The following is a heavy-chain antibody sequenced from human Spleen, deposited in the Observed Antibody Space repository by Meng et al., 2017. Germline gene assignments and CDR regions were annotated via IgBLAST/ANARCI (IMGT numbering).Heavy chain of an antibody. D-gene: IGHD3-3*01. J-gene: IGHJ4*02. CDR3: ARTSNDYDFWSGYFPGTPDY. V-gene: IGHV3-21*01. CDR2: ISSSSSYI. Sequence: GGSLRLSCAASGFTFSSYSMNWVRQAPGKGLEWVSSISSSSSYIYYADSVKGRFTISRDNSKNTLYLQMNSLRAEDTAVYYCARTSNDYDFWSGYFPGTPDYWGQGTLVTVSS. CDR1: GFTFSSYS.